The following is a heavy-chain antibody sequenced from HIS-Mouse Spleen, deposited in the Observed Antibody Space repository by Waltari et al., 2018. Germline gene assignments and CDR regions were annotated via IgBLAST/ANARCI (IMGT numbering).Heavy chain of an antibody. V-gene: IGHV4-38-2*02. CDR1: GYSISSGYY. Sequence: QVQLQESGPGLVKPSETLSLTCTVSGYSISSGYYWGWIRTPPGKGLEWIGSIYHSGSPYYNPSLKRRVTISVDTSKNQFSLKLSSVTAADTAVYYCARDSWAYAIEYFQHWGQGTLVTVSS. CDR2: IYHSGSP. CDR3: ARDSWAYAIEYFQH. J-gene: IGHJ1*01. D-gene: IGHD2-8*01.